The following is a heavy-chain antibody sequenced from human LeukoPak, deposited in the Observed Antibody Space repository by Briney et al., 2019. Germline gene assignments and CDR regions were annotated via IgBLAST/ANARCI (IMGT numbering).Heavy chain of an antibody. J-gene: IGHJ6*02. CDR3: AGTGPRDYYYYYGMDV. CDR1: GFIVSSNY. CDR2: IYSGGST. V-gene: IGHV3-66*01. Sequence: GGSLRLSCAASGFIVSSNYMSWVRQAPGKRLQWVSVIYSGGSTYYADSVKGRFTISRDNSKNTLYLQMNSLRAEDTAVYYCAGTGPRDYYYYYGMDVWGQGTTVTVSS. D-gene: IGHD1-7*01.